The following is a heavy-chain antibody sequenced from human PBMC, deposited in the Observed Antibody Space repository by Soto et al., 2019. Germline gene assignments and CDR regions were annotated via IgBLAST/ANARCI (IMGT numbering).Heavy chain of an antibody. V-gene: IGHV3-30-3*01. CDR1: GFTFSSYA. CDR3: ANSGYSSGWYYAFDI. D-gene: IGHD6-19*01. Sequence: GGSLRLSCAASGFTFSSYAMHWVRQAPCKGLEWVAVISYDGGNKYYADSVKGRFTISRDNSKNTLYLQMNSLRAEDTAVYYCANSGYSSGWYYAFDIWGQGTMVTVSS. J-gene: IGHJ3*02. CDR2: ISYDGGNK.